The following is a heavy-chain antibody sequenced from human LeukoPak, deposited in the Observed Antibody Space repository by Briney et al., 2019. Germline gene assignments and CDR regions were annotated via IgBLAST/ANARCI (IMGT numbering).Heavy chain of an antibody. Sequence: ASVKVSCKASGYTFTSYYMHWVRQAPGQGLEWMGIINPSGGSTSYAQKFQGRVTMTRDTSTSTVYMELGSLRSEDTAVYYCARGGNYYDSSGYYMDYWGQGTLVTVSS. CDR1: GYTFTSYY. D-gene: IGHD3-22*01. CDR3: ARGGNYYDSSGYYMDY. J-gene: IGHJ4*02. CDR2: INPSGGST. V-gene: IGHV1-46*01.